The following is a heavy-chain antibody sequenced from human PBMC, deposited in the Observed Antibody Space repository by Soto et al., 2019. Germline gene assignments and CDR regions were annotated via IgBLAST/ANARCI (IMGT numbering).Heavy chain of an antibody. D-gene: IGHD3-16*02. CDR2: ISASSTTV. J-gene: IGHJ4*02. V-gene: IGHV3-48*02. CDR1: GFTFSSFN. CDR3: ARIYRRDGNKYADY. Sequence: EVQLVESGGGLVQPGESLRLSCAASGFTFSSFNMHWVRQAPGKGLEWVSYISASSTTVYYADSVKGRFTISRDNAKNSLDLQMNSLRDEDTAVYYCARIYRRDGNKYADYWGQGTLVTVSS.